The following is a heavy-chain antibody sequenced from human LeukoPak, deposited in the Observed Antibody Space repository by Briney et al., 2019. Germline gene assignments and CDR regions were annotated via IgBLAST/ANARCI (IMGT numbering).Heavy chain of an antibody. CDR2: FYSGGST. J-gene: IGHJ6*02. CDR1: GFTFSSYA. CDR3: ARGFENYYGMDV. V-gene: IGHV3-53*04. Sequence: GGSLRLSCAASGFTFSSYAMSWVRQAPGKGLEWVSVFYSGGSTNYADSVKGRFTISRHNSKNTLYLQMNSLRPEDTAVYYCARGFENYYGMDVWGQGTTVTVSS. D-gene: IGHD3-9*01.